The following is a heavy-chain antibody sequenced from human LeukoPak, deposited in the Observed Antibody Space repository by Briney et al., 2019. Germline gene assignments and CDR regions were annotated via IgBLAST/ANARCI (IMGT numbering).Heavy chain of an antibody. CDR3: ARDPYGTGAFDY. CDR1: GFTFSSNY. Sequence: PGGSLRLSCAASGFTFSSNYMNWVRQAPWEVLEWVSVVYTGGNTYYADSVKGRFTISRDNPKNTVYLQVNSLRAEDTAVYYCARDPYGTGAFDYWGQGTQVTVSS. D-gene: IGHD1-1*01. V-gene: IGHV3-66*01. J-gene: IGHJ4*02. CDR2: VYTGGNT.